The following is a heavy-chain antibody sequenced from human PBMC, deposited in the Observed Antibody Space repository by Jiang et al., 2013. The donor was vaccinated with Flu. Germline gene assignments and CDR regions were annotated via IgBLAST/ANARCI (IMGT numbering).Heavy chain of an antibody. J-gene: IGHJ4*02. CDR1: GGSISSGGYY. CDR3: ARVLDDILTGYGYFDY. D-gene: IGHD3-9*01. CDR2: IYYSGST. Sequence: GSGLVKPSQTLSLTCTVSGGSISSGGYYWSWIRQHPGKGLEWIGYIYYSGSTYYNPSLKSRVTISVDTSKNQFSLKLSSVTAADTAVYYCARVLDDILTGYGYFDYWGQGTLVTVSS. V-gene: IGHV4-31*03.